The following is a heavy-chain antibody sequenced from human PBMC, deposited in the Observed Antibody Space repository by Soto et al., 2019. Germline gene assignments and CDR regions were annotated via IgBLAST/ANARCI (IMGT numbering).Heavy chain of an antibody. V-gene: IGHV4-34*01. CDR2: INHSGST. D-gene: IGHD5-12*01. CDR3: ARMDMVATIPFDY. Sequence: QVQLQQWGAGLLKPWETLSLTCAVYGGSFSGYYWSWIRQPPGKGLEWIGEINHSGSTNYNPSLKSRVTISGDTSKNQFSLKLSSVTAADTAVYYCARMDMVATIPFDYWGQGTLVTVSS. CDR1: GGSFSGYY. J-gene: IGHJ4*02.